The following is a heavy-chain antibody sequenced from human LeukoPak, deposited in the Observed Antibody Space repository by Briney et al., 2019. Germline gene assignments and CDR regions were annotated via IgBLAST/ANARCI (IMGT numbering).Heavy chain of an antibody. D-gene: IGHD2-2*03. Sequence: GGSLRLSCAASGFXFSGFAITWVRQAPGKGLEWVSDINGSGGSTYYADSVMGRFTISRDNSKNTLYLQMNSLRAEDTAVYYCAIIGYCTSTSCYFHSLDVWGQGTTVTVSS. CDR2: INGSGGST. J-gene: IGHJ6*02. CDR3: AIIGYCTSTSCYFHSLDV. V-gene: IGHV3-23*01. CDR1: GFXFSGFA.